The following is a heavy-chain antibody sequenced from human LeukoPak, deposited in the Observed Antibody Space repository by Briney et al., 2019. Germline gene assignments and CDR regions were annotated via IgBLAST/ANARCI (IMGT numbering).Heavy chain of an antibody. D-gene: IGHD2-2*01. CDR1: GYTLTSYG. CDR2: ISAYNGNT. J-gene: IGHJ6*03. CDR3: ARDCSSTSCYRGLYYYMDV. V-gene: IGHV1-18*01. Sequence: ASVKVSCKASGYTLTSYGISWVRQAPGQGLEWMGWISAYNGNTNYAQKLQGRVTMTTDTSTSTAYMELRSLRSDDTAVYYCARDCSSTSCYRGLYYYMDVWGKGTTVTVSS.